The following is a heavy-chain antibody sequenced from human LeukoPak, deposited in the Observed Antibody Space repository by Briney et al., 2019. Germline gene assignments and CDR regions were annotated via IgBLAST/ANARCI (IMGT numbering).Heavy chain of an antibody. CDR3: ARVKEKATALIY. CDR2: ISGSGDST. D-gene: IGHD6-13*01. V-gene: IGHV3-23*01. Sequence: PGGSLRLSCAASGFTFSSYAMSWVRQAPGKGLEWLSGISGSGDSTYYADSVKGRFTISRDNSKNTLYLQMNSLRAEDTAVYYCARVKEKATALIYWGQGTLVTVSS. CDR1: GFTFSSYA. J-gene: IGHJ4*02.